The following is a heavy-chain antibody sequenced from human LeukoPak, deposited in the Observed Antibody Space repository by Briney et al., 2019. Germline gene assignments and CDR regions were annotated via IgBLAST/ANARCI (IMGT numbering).Heavy chain of an antibody. CDR2: INHSGST. CDR3: AREYVGSSSWFDP. J-gene: IGHJ5*02. Sequence: SETLSLSCAVYGGSFSGYYWSWIRQPPGKGLEWIGEINHSGSTNYNPSLKSRVTISVDTSKNQFSLKLSSVTAADTAVYYCAREYVGSSSWFDPWGQGTLVTVSS. D-gene: IGHD6-13*01. CDR1: GGSFSGYY. V-gene: IGHV4-34*01.